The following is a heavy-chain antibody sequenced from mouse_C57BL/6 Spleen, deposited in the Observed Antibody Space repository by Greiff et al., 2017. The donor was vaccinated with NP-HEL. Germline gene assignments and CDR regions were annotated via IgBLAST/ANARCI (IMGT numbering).Heavy chain of an antibody. Sequence: QVQLKQPGAELVMPGASVKLSCKASGYTFTSYWMHWVKQRPGQGLEWIGEIDPSDSYTNYNQKFKGKSTLTVDKSSSTAYMQLSSLTSEDSAVYYCARNYDISYAMDYWGQGTSVTVSS. CDR2: IDPSDSYT. D-gene: IGHD2-4*01. V-gene: IGHV1-69*01. J-gene: IGHJ4*01. CDR1: GYTFTSYW. CDR3: ARNYDISYAMDY.